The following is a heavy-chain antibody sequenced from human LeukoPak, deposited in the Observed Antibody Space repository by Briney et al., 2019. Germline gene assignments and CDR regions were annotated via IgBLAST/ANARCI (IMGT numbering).Heavy chain of an antibody. V-gene: IGHV3-23*01. CDR2: ITGAGSST. J-gene: IGHJ4*02. Sequence: RGSLRLSCAASGFTFKSYGMTWVRQVPGKGLEWVSSITGAGSSTKYADSVSGRFTISRDNSKNTLSLQMTGLRAEDTAVYYCARKVAVAMDLDYWGQGTLVTVSS. CDR1: GFTFKSYG. D-gene: IGHD5-18*01. CDR3: ARKVAVAMDLDY.